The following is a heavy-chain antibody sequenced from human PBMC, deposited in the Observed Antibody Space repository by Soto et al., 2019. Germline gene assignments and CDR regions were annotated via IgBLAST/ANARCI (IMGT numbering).Heavy chain of an antibody. V-gene: IGHV3-30*18. CDR2: ISKDGSTT. Sequence: QVQLVESGGGVVQPGRSLRLSCAASGFTFSAYGMHWVRQAPGKGLEWVAVISKDGSTTYDVDSVKGRFTISRDSSKNTLYLQMNSLRTEDTAVYYCAKDTHSSDYGSYFDYWGQGTLVTVSS. D-gene: IGHD3-22*01. CDR1: GFTFSAYG. J-gene: IGHJ4*02. CDR3: AKDTHSSDYGSYFDY.